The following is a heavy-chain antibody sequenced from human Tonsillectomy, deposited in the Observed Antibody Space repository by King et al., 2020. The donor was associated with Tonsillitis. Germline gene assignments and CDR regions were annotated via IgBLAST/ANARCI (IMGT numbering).Heavy chain of an antibody. J-gene: IGHJ4*02. CDR2: ISYDGRKN. V-gene: IGHV3-30*18. D-gene: IGHD6-6*01. CDR1: GFTFTSYA. CDR3: AKGTYSSSPTLLEY. Sequence: VQLVESGGGVVQPGRSLRLSCAASGFTFTSYAMHWVRQAPGKGLEWVAVISYDGRKNYYADSVKGRFTISRDNSKNTVYLQMNSLRDEDTAVYHCAKGTYSSSPTLLEYWGQGTLVTVSS.